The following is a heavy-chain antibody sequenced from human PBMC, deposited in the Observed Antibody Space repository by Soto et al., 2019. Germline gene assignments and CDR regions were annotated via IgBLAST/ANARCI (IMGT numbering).Heavy chain of an antibody. V-gene: IGHV3-33*01. Sequence: QVQLVESXXXVXXXXXXLRLSCAASGFTFSSYGMHWVRQAPGKGLEWVAVIWYDGSNKYYADSVKGRFTISRDNSKNTMYLQMNSLRAEDTAVYYCARQHIVVVVAATPLDYWGQGTLVTVSS. J-gene: IGHJ4*02. CDR3: ARQHIVVVVAATPLDY. D-gene: IGHD2-15*01. CDR1: GFTFSSYG. CDR2: IWYDGSNK.